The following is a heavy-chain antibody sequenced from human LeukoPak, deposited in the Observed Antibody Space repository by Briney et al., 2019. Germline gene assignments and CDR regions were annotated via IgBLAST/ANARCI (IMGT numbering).Heavy chain of an antibody. CDR3: AGLIAAAGTAYYFDY. D-gene: IGHD6-13*01. CDR2: IYCSGST. Sequence: SETLSLTCTVSGGSISSYYWSWIRQPPGKGLEWIGYIYCSGSTNYNPSLKSRVTISVDTSKNQFSLKLSSVTAADTAVYYCAGLIAAAGTAYYFDYWGQGTLVTVSS. J-gene: IGHJ4*02. CDR1: GGSISSYY. V-gene: IGHV4-59*08.